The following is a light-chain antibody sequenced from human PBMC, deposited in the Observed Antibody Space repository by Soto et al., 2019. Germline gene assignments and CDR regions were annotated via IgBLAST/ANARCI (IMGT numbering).Light chain of an antibody. CDR1: QSVSSSY. CDR2: GAS. J-gene: IGKJ1*01. CDR3: QQYGSSGT. Sequence: EIVMTQSPATLSVSPGERVTLSCRASQSVSSSYLAWYQHKPGQAPRLLIYGASNRATGIPDRFSGSGSGTDFTLTISRLEPEDFAVYYCQQYGSSGTFGQGTKVDIK. V-gene: IGKV3-20*01.